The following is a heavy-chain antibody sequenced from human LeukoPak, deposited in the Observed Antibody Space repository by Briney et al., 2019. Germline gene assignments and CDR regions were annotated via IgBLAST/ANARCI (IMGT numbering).Heavy chain of an antibody. V-gene: IGHV4-39*01. D-gene: IGHD3-22*01. CDR3: AMTYYYDSSGYQTYYDAFDI. CDR2: IYYSGGT. CDR1: GGSISSSNCY. Sequence: SETLSLTCTVSGGSISSSNCYWGWIRQPPGKGLEWIGSIYYSGGTYYNASLKSRVTISIDTSKNQFSLKLSSVTAADTAVYYCAMTYYYDSSGYQTYYDAFDIWGQGTMVTVSS. J-gene: IGHJ3*02.